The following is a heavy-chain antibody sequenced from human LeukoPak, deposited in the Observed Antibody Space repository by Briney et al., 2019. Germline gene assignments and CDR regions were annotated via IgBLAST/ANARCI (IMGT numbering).Heavy chain of an antibody. V-gene: IGHV5-51*01. D-gene: IGHD2-21*02. J-gene: IGHJ4*02. CDR1: GFSFTNYW. Sequence: GESLNISCQGSGFSFTNYWIAWVRQVPGQGMGWMGIIYPGDSNTRYSPSFQGQVTMSADKSISTAYLQWSSLKASDTAIYFCSGRAYCAGDCYSPPFSFDYWGQGTLVTVSS. CDR2: IYPGDSNT. CDR3: SGRAYCAGDCYSPPFSFDY.